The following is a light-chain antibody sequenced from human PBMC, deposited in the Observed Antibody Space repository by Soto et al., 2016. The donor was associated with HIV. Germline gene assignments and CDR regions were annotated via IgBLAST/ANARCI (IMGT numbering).Light chain of an antibody. CDR3: NSRDSSGNHVV. CDR1: SLRSYY. V-gene: IGLV3-19*01. CDR2: GKN. J-gene: IGLJ2*01. Sequence: SSELTQDPAVSVALGQTVRITCQGDSLRSYYASWYQQKPGQAPVFVIYGKNNRPSGIPDRFSGSSSGNTASLTITGAQAEDEADYYCNSRDSSGNHVVFGGGTKLTV.